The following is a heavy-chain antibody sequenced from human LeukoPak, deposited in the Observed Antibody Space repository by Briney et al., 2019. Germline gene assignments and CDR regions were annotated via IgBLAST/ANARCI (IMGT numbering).Heavy chain of an antibody. CDR1: GGSISSYY. CDR3: APYDSDGGLFDY. V-gene: IGHV4-4*07. CDR2: IYISGST. D-gene: IGHD3-22*01. J-gene: IGHJ4*02. Sequence: SETLSLTCTVSGGSISSYYWNWIRQPAGKGLEWIGRIYISGSTNYNPSLKSRVTVSVDTSKNQFSLKLSSVTAADTAVYYCAPYDSDGGLFDYWGQGTLVTVSS.